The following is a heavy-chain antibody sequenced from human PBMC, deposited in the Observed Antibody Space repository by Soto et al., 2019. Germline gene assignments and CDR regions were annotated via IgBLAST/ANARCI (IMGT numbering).Heavy chain of an antibody. Sequence: EVQLVESGGGLVKPGGSLRLSCAASGFTFSTYSMNWVRQAPGKGLEWVSSLSSSSSYIYYADSVKGRFTISRDNAKNSLFLQMNSLRAEDTAVYYCARGPSIVGATFDYWGQGTLVTVSS. V-gene: IGHV3-21*01. CDR2: LSSSSSYI. CDR1: GFTFSTYS. CDR3: ARGPSIVGATFDY. D-gene: IGHD1-26*01. J-gene: IGHJ4*02.